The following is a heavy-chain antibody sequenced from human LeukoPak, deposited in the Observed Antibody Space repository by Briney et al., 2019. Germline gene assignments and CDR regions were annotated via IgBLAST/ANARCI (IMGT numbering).Heavy chain of an antibody. D-gene: IGHD1-7*01. CDR2: ISGSSSYI. CDR1: GFTFSSYS. Sequence: PGGSLRLSCAASGFTFSSYSMNWVRQAPGKGLEWVSSISGSSSYIYYADSVKGRFTISRDNAKNSLYLQMNSLRAEDTAVYYCARDPPWGTGTTFDYWGQGTLVTVSS. V-gene: IGHV3-21*01. J-gene: IGHJ4*02. CDR3: ARDPPWGTGTTFDY.